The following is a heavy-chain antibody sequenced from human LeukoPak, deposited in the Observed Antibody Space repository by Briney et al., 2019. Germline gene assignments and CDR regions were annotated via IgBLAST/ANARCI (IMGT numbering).Heavy chain of an antibody. CDR3: ARPRYDILPWFDP. Sequence: SETLSLTCAVYGGSFSGYYWSWIRQPPGKGLEWIGEINHCGSTYYNPSLKSRVTISVDTSKNQFSLKLSSVTAADTAVYYCARPRYDILPWFDPWGQGTLVTVSS. CDR2: INHCGST. CDR1: GGSFSGYY. D-gene: IGHD3-9*01. J-gene: IGHJ5*02. V-gene: IGHV4-34*01.